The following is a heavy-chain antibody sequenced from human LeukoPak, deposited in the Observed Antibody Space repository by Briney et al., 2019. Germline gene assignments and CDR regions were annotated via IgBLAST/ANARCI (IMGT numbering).Heavy chain of an antibody. D-gene: IGHD6-13*01. J-gene: IGHJ5*02. CDR2: INPNSGGT. Sequence: ASVKVSCKASGYTFTGYYMHWVRQAPGQGLEWTGRINPNSGGTNYAQKFQGRVTMTRDTSISTAYMELSRLRSDDTAVYYCARDREQQLGNWFDPWGQGTLVTVSS. V-gene: IGHV1-2*06. CDR1: GYTFTGYY. CDR3: ARDREQQLGNWFDP.